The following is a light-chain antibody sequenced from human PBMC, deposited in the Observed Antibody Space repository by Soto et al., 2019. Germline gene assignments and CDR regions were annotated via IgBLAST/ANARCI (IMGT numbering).Light chain of an antibody. CDR1: QSISSY. CDR3: QQSDSTLYS. CDR2: AAS. Sequence: DIQMTQSPSSLSASVGDRVTITCRASQSISSYLNWYQQKPGKAPKLLIYAASSLQSGVPSRLSGSGSGTDFTLTISSLQPEDFATYYCQQSDSTLYSFGQGTKLEIK. J-gene: IGKJ2*03. V-gene: IGKV1-39*01.